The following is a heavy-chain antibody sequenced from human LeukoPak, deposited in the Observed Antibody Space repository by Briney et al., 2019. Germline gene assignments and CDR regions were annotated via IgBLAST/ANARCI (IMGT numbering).Heavy chain of an antibody. D-gene: IGHD3-22*01. Sequence: SETLSLTCTVSGGSISSYYWSWIRQPPGKGLEWIGYIYYSGSTNYNPSLKSRVTTSVDTSKNQFSLKLSSVTAADTAVYYCARERGDYYDSSGYPSGAFDIWGQGTMVTVSS. CDR3: ARERGDYYDSSGYPSGAFDI. CDR2: IYYSGST. J-gene: IGHJ3*02. CDR1: GGSISSYY. V-gene: IGHV4-59*01.